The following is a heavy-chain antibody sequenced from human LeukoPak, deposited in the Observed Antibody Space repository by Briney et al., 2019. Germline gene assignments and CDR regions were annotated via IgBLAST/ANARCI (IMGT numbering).Heavy chain of an antibody. D-gene: IGHD2-8*01. CDR2: FSGSGGTT. Sequence: PGGSLRLSCAASGFTFSSYAMNWGRQAPGRGLEGGSGFSGSGGTTYYADSVKGRFTISRDNSKNTLYLQMNSLRAEDTAVYYCANGNRCTSPNCLGYYYFYMDVWGKGTTVTVSS. CDR1: GFTFSSYA. CDR3: ANGNRCTSPNCLGYYYFYMDV. V-gene: IGHV3-23*01. J-gene: IGHJ6*03.